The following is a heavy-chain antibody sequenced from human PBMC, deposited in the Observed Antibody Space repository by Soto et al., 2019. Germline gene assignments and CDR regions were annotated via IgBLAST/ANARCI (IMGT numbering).Heavy chain of an antibody. CDR3: ATEPIDSGYMSR. CDR2: TYHNGIA. J-gene: IGHJ4*02. CDR1: GGSVDSDSYY. V-gene: IGHV4-61*01. Sequence: SETLSLTCTVSGGSVDSDSYYWTWIRQPPGKGLEWIGYTYHNGIARSSPSLKGRATISIDSSRNQFSLQLSSVTAADSAVYYCATEPIDSGYMSRWGQGARVTVSS. D-gene: IGHD5-12*01.